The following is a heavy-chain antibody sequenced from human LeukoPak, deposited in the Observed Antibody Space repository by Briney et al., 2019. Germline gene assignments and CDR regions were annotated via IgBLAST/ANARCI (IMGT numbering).Heavy chain of an antibody. CDR1: GYTFTSYY. V-gene: IGHV1-46*01. CDR3: ARTPMAAADPIWGYYFDF. Sequence: GASVKVSCKASGYTFTSYYMHWVRQAPGQGLEWMGIINPSGGSTNYAQKFQGRVTMTRDTSTNTVYMELSSLRSEDTAVYYCARTPMAAADPIWGYYFDFWGQGALVTVSS. CDR2: INPSGGST. J-gene: IGHJ4*02. D-gene: IGHD6-13*01.